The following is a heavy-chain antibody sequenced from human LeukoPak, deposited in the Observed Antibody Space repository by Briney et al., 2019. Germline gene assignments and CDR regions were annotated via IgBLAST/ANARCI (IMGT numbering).Heavy chain of an antibody. V-gene: IGHV3-48*03. CDR3: AREMGSYYYGMDV. CDR2: ISSSGSTI. Sequence: GGSLRLSCSASGFTFSSYEMNWVRQAPGKGLEWVSYISSSGSTIYYADSVKGRFTISRDNAKNSLYLQMNSLRAEDTAVYYCAREMGSYYYGMDVWGQGTTVTVSS. J-gene: IGHJ6*02. D-gene: IGHD2-8*01. CDR1: GFTFSSYE.